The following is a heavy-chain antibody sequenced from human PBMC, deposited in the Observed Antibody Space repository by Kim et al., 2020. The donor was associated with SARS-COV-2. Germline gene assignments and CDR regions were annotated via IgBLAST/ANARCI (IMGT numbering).Heavy chain of an antibody. Sequence: GGSLRLSCAASGFTFSSYGMHWVRQAPGKGLEWVAVIWYDGSNKYYADPVKGRFTISRDNSKNTLYLQMNRLRAEDTAVYYCARGIRSSWFPVGSYYYYG. J-gene: IGHJ6*01. CDR2: IWYDGSNK. V-gene: IGHV3-33*01. CDR1: GFTFSSYG. D-gene: IGHD6-13*01. CDR3: ARGIRSSWFPVGSYYYYG.